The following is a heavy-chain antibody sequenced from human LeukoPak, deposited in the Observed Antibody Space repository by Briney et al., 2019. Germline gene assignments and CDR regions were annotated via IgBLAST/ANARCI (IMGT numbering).Heavy chain of an antibody. CDR3: ATTLYSGIYGDAFDI. CDR1: GHTFTSYW. D-gene: IGHD1-26*01. J-gene: IGHJ3*02. V-gene: IGHV5-51*03. Sequence: GDSLKISCQGSGHTFTSYWIGWVRQMPGKGLEWMGIMYPGDSETRYSPSFQSQVTISADKSISTAYLQWTSLKASDTAMYYCATTLYSGIYGDAFDIWGQGTMVTVSS. CDR2: MYPGDSET.